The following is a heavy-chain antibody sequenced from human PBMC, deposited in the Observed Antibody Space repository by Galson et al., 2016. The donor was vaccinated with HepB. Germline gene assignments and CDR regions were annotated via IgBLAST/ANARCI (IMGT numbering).Heavy chain of an antibody. CDR2: ISDSGNDQ. D-gene: IGHD6-19*01. CDR1: GFTFTDYG. CDR3: AKDLKGSGWFSHFFFYYGMDV. V-gene: IGHV3-30*18. Sequence: LRLSCAASGFTFTDYGIHWVRQSPGKGLEWVAVISDSGNDQHYADSVKGRFTISRDNSNNTLYLQMSRLRTDDTAVYYCAKDLKGSGWFSHFFFYYGMDVWGQGTTVTVAS. J-gene: IGHJ6*02.